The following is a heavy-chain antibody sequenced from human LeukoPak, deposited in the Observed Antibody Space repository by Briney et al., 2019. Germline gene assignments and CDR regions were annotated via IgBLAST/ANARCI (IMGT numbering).Heavy chain of an antibody. V-gene: IGHV6-1*01. Sequence: SQTLSLTCAISGDSVSSNSVAWNWIRQSPSRGLEWLGRTFNRSKWYYNYAVSVRSRISINPDTSKNQFSLQLNSVTPEDTAVYYCVRDRYYFDYWGQGTLVTVSS. J-gene: IGHJ4*02. CDR1: GDSVSSNSVA. CDR2: TFNRSKWYY. CDR3: VRDRYYFDY.